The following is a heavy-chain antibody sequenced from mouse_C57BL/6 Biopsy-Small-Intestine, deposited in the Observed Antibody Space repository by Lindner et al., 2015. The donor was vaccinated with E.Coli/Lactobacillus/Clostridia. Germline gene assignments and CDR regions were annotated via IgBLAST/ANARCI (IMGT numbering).Heavy chain of an antibody. D-gene: IGHD2-1*01. CDR2: INPSGGTT. J-gene: IGHJ2*01. Sequence: SVKVSCKASGYIFISYYMHWVRQAPGQGLEWMGVINPSGGTTSCAQQFQGRLTVTRDTSTSTVYMELRSLTSEDTAVYYCAGEILKSTVRIEYFDYWGQGTLVTVSS. V-gene: IGHV1-59*01. CDR1: GYIFISYY. CDR3: AGEILKSTVRIEYFDY.